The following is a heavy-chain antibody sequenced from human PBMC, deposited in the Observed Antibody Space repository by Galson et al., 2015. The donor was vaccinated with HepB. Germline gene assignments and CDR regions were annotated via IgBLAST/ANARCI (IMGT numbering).Heavy chain of an antibody. CDR3: ARRISLVRGIITKPDYYYGMDV. D-gene: IGHD3-10*01. CDR2: INQDGSSK. CDR1: GFTFSSYW. Sequence: LRLSCAASGFTFSSYWMNWVRQAPGKGLEWVAHINQDGSSKYYVDSVKGRFTISRDNAKDSVYLQLDSLRAEVTAVYYCARRISLVRGIITKPDYYYGMDVWGQGTTVTVAS. J-gene: IGHJ6*02. V-gene: IGHV3-7*03.